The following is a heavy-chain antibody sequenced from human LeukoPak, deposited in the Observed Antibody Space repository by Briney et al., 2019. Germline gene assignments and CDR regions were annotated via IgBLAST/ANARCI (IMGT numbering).Heavy chain of an antibody. J-gene: IGHJ3*02. D-gene: IGHD1-26*01. CDR1: GFTFSIYW. Sequence: GGSLRLSCAASGFTFSIYWMHWVRQAPGKGGVWVSRINSDGSTTSHADSVKGRFTISRDHAKNTLYLQMNSLRAEDTAVYYCAREERGSRDGFDIWGQGTMVTVSS. CDR2: INSDGSTT. CDR3: AREERGSRDGFDI. V-gene: IGHV3-74*01.